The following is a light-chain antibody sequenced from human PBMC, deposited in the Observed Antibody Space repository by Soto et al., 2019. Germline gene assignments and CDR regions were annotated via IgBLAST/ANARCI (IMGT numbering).Light chain of an antibody. Sequence: DIQMTQSPSSVSASVGDRVTITCRASQGIASWLAWYQQKPGKAPELLIYSASSLQSGVPSRFSGSGSGTDFTLTITSLHPEDFAIYYCQQGNSFPYTFGQGTKLEIK. CDR1: QGIASW. CDR2: SAS. CDR3: QQGNSFPYT. J-gene: IGKJ2*01. V-gene: IGKV1-12*02.